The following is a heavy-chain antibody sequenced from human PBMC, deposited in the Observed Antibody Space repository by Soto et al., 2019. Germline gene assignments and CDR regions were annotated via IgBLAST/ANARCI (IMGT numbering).Heavy chain of an antibody. D-gene: IGHD5-18*01. CDR2: INPSGGST. CDR1: GYTLTSYY. Sequence: ASVKVSCKASGYTLTSYYMHWVRQAPGQGLEWMGIINPSGGSTSYAQKFQGRVTMTRDASTSTVYMELSSLRSEDTAVYYCARDLVYSYGWNYYYGMDVWGQGTTVTVS. J-gene: IGHJ6*02. V-gene: IGHV1-46*01. CDR3: ARDLVYSYGWNYYYGMDV.